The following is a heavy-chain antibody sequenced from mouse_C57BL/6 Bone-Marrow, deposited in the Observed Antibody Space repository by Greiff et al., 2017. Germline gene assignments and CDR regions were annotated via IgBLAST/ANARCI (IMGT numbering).Heavy chain of an antibody. V-gene: IGHV1-7*01. CDR3: ARWWYFDV. Sequence: QVQLQESGAELAKPGASVKLSCKASGYTFTSYWMHWVKQRHGQGLEWIGYINPSSGYTKYNQKFKDKATLTADKSSSTAYMQLSSLTSEDSAVYCYARWWYFDVWGTGTTVTVSS. CDR1: GYTFTSYW. CDR2: INPSSGYT. J-gene: IGHJ1*03.